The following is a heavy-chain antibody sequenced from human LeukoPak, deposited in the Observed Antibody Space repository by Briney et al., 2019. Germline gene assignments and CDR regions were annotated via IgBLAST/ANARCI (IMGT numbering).Heavy chain of an antibody. J-gene: IGHJ4*02. CDR2: ISDSGDRT. Sequence: GGSLRLSCAASGFTFSNYAMNWVRQAPGKGLEWVSAISDSGDRTFYEYAVKGRFRISRDNYKKTLYLQMNSLRAEDTAVYYCAKELAVVGQGLFDYWGQGTLVTVSS. D-gene: IGHD6-19*01. V-gene: IGHV3-23*01. CDR1: GFTFSNYA. CDR3: AKELAVVGQGLFDY.